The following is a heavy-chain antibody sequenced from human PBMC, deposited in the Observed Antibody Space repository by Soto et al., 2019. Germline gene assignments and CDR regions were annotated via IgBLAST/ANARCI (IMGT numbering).Heavy chain of an antibody. CDR1: GYTFTSYA. CDR3: ARERGGGWELLHYFDY. Sequence: QVQLVQSGAEVKKPGASVKVSRKASGYTFTSYAMHWVRQAPGQRLEWMGWINAGNGNTKYSQKFQGRVTITRDTSASTAYMELSSLRSEDTAVYYCARERGGGWELLHYFDYWGQGTLVTVSS. D-gene: IGHD1-26*01. J-gene: IGHJ4*02. V-gene: IGHV1-3*01. CDR2: INAGNGNT.